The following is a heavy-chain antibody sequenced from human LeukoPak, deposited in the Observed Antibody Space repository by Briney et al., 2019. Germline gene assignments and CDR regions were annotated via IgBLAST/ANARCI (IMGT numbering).Heavy chain of an antibody. Sequence: GGSLRLSCAASGFTFSNAWMNWVRQAPGKGLEWVSYISSSSSTIYYADSVKGRFTISGDNAKNSLYLQMNSLRAEDTAVYYCARGAYYYEDWGQGTLVTVSS. CDR1: GFTFSNAW. V-gene: IGHV3-48*01. J-gene: IGHJ4*02. CDR2: ISSSSSTI. CDR3: ARGAYYYED. D-gene: IGHD3-22*01.